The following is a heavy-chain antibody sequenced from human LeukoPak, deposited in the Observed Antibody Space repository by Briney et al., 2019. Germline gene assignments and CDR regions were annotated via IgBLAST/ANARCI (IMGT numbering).Heavy chain of an antibody. D-gene: IGHD5-18*01. J-gene: IGHJ4*02. CDR3: AIRWGYSYGHDY. CDR1: GFTFHIYA. Sequence: GGSLRLSCAASGFTFHIYAMNWVRQAPGKGLVWVSRIYSDGGSTSYADSVKGRFTISRDNAKNTLYLQMNSLRAEDTAVYYCAIRWGYSYGHDYWGQGTLVTVSS. CDR2: IYSDGGST. V-gene: IGHV3-74*01.